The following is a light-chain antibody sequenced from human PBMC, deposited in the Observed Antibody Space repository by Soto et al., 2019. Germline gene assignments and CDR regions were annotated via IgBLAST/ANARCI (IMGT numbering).Light chain of an antibody. CDR1: QSVSSNF. V-gene: IGKV3-20*01. J-gene: IGKJ1*01. CDR3: QQYSSSHWT. Sequence: EIVLTQSPGTLSLSPGERATLSCRASQSVSSNFLAWYTQKPGQAPRLLIYGESRRATGIPDRFSGSGSGTDFTLTISRLEPEYFAVYYFQQYSSSHWTFGQGTKVESK. CDR2: GES.